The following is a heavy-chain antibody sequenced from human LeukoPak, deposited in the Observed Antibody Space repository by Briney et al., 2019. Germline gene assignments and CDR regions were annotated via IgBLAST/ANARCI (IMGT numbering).Heavy chain of an antibody. CDR1: GYTFISYG. D-gene: IGHD6-13*01. V-gene: IGHV1-18*01. Sequence: GASVKVSCKASGYTFISYGISWVRQAPGQGLEWMGWISAYNGNTNYAQKLQGRVTMTTDTSTSTAYMELRSLRSDDTAVYYCATLLRAAAWGCFDYWGQGTLVTVSS. J-gene: IGHJ4*02. CDR3: ATLLRAAAWGCFDY. CDR2: ISAYNGNT.